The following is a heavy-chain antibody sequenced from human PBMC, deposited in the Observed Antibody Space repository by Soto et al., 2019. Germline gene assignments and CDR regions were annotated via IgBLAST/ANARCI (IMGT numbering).Heavy chain of an antibody. Sequence: SVKVSCKASGGTFSSYGISWVRQAPGQGLEWMGGIIPIFGTADYAQKFQGRLTITADESTTTAYMEMSSLRSEDTAVYYCARGGRYCGSSSCYVGLYNWFDPWGQGTLVTVSS. V-gene: IGHV1-69*13. CDR2: IIPIFGTA. CDR1: GGTFSSYG. CDR3: ARGGRYCGSSSCYVGLYNWFDP. J-gene: IGHJ5*02. D-gene: IGHD2-2*01.